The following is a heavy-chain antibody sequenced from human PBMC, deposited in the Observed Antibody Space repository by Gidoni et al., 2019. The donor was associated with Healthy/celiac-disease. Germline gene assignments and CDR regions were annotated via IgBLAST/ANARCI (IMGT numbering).Heavy chain of an antibody. CDR1: GCSISSSSYY. CDR3: ARLWDPLDDYGDYGLFDP. V-gene: IGHV4-39*01. CDR2: IYYSGST. Sequence: QLQLQESGPGLVKPSETLSLTCTVSGCSISSSSYYWGWIRQPPGKGLEWIGSIYYSGSTYSNPSLKSRVTISVDTSKNQFSLKLSSVTAADTAVYYCARLWDPLDDYGDYGLFDPWGQGTLVTVSS. D-gene: IGHD4-17*01. J-gene: IGHJ5*02.